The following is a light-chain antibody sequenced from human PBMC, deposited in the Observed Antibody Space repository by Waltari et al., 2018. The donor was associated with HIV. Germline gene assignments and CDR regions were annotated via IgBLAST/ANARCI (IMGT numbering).Light chain of an antibody. CDR3: QQFYTTPYT. V-gene: IGKV4-1*01. CDR1: QSVLHSSNNKNY. CDR2: WTS. J-gene: IGKJ2*01. Sequence: DIVMTQTPDSLAVSLGERATINCKSSQSVLHSSNNKNYLAWYQQKPRQPPKLLIYWTSIRGSGVPDLFSASGSGTDFTLTISSLQAEDVAVYYCQQFYTTPYTFGQGTKLEI.